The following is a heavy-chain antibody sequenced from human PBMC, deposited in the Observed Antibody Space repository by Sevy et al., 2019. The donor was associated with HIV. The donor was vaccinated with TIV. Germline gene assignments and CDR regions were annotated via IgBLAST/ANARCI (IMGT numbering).Heavy chain of an antibody. Sequence: GGSLRLSCAASGFTFSSYGTHWVRQAPGKGLEWVAVIWYDGSNKYYADSVKGRFTISRDNSKNTLYLQMNSLRAEDTAVYYCARGFYGGNASVGMDVWGQGTTVTVSS. V-gene: IGHV3-33*01. J-gene: IGHJ6*02. D-gene: IGHD4-17*01. CDR3: ARGFYGGNASVGMDV. CDR2: IWYDGSNK. CDR1: GFTFSSYG.